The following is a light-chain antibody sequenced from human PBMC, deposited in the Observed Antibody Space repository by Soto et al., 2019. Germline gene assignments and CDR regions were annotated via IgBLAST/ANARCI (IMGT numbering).Light chain of an antibody. V-gene: IGKV1-5*03. J-gene: IGKJ5*01. CDR1: QRISSW. CDR2: KAS. CDR3: QQANSFPIT. Sequence: DIQTTQSPPRPSAPLGDRLTITCRASQRISSWLAWYQQKPGKPPQLLIYKASSLESGVPSRCSGSGAGTDFTLTISSLKHEDVATYYCQQANSFPITFGQGTRLEN.